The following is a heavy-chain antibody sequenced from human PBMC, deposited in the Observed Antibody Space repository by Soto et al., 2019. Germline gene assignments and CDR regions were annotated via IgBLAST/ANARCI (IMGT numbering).Heavy chain of an antibody. CDR3: ARHPTAQWEVGFKAFDI. D-gene: IGHD1-26*01. V-gene: IGHV4-34*01. J-gene: IGHJ3*02. CDR1: GGSFIGYY. Sequence: QVQLQQSGAGLLKPSETLSLTCAVSGGSFIGYYWTWIRRPPGKGLERVRESNQSGSTNSNPSLKSRLTISVDTSKSQFSLKLTPVTAADTAIDSCARHPTAQWEVGFKAFDIWGQGTMVTVSS. CDR2: SNQSGST.